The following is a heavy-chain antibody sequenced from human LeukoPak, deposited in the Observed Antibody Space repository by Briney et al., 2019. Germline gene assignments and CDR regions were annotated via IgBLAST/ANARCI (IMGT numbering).Heavy chain of an antibody. D-gene: IGHD2-15*01. CDR3: ARGRRRVVAATGWFDY. J-gene: IGHJ4*02. CDR2: IYYSGST. Sequence: SETLSLTCTVSVGSISSGGYYWSWIRQHPGKGLEWIGYIYYSGSTYYNPYLKSRVTISVDTSKNQFSLKLSSVTAADTAVYYCARGRRRVVAATGWFDYWGQGTLVTVSS. V-gene: IGHV4-31*03. CDR1: VGSISSGGYY.